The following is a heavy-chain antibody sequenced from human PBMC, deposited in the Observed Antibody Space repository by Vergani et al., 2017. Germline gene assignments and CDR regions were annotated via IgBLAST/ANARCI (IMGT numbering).Heavy chain of an antibody. Sequence: QVQLVQSGAEVKKPGASVKVSCKASGYTFTDYFMHWVRQAPGQGLEWMGWINPNSGGTNYAQKFQGRVTMTRDTSISTAYMELSNLRSDDTAVYYCARVGPSSTRYYFDYWGQGTLVTVSS. J-gene: IGHJ4*02. CDR1: GYTFTDYF. V-gene: IGHV1-2*02. D-gene: IGHD2-2*01. CDR2: INPNSGGT. CDR3: ARVGPSSTRYYFDY.